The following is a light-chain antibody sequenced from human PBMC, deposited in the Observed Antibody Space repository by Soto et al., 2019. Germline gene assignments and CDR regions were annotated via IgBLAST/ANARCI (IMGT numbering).Light chain of an antibody. CDR2: AAS. Sequence: DIQLTQSPSSLSASVGDRVTITCRASQSISNSLHWFQHKPGRAPNLLIYAASSLQSGVPSRFTGSGSGTDFTLTISSLQPEDFATYYCQQIYSYKTFGQGTKVEIK. J-gene: IGKJ1*01. CDR1: QSISNS. CDR3: QQIYSYKT. V-gene: IGKV1-39*01.